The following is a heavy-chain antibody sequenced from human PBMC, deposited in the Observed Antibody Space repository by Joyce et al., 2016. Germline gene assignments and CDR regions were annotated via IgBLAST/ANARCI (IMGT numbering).Heavy chain of an antibody. J-gene: IGHJ4*02. V-gene: IGHV3-30*18. CDR3: AKILTATYSSGWFLDY. CDR2: KTNYGIYK. CDR1: GLTLSNYG. Sequence: QVQLVESGGGVVQPGRSLRLSCAASGLTLSNYGVHWGRQAPGKGLEWVAVKTNYGIYKYYADSVKGRFTISRDNSKNTVFLEMNSLRTEDTAVYYCAKILTATYSSGWFLDYWGQGTLVTVSS. D-gene: IGHD6-25*01.